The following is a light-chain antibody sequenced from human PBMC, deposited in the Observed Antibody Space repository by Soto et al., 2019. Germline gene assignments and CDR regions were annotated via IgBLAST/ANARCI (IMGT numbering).Light chain of an antibody. J-gene: IGLJ1*01. CDR3: QSYDSSLNGYV. Sequence: QSALTQPPSVSRSPGQRLTISCTGSSSNIGAGYDVHWYQHLPGTAPKVLIYGNSIRPSGVPDRFSGSKSGASASLAITGLQADDESDYYCQSYDSSLNGYVFGSGTKVTVL. CDR1: SSNIGAGYD. CDR2: GNS. V-gene: IGLV1-40*03.